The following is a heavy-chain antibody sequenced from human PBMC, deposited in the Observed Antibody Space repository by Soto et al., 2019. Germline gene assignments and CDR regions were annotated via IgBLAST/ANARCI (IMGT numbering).Heavy chain of an antibody. CDR3: ARTEVGDSFPFDL. V-gene: IGHV1-3*01. CDR1: GFTLTRYA. Sequence: QVHLVQSGAEVEKPGASVKVSCKASGFTLTRYALHWVRQAPGQRLEYMGWINAGNGDTGHPQKFQGRVTMTRDIPASTVYMELNSLTSEDTAVYYCARTEVGDSFPFDLWGQGTVVVVSS. CDR2: INAGNGDT. J-gene: IGHJ3*01. D-gene: IGHD3-16*01.